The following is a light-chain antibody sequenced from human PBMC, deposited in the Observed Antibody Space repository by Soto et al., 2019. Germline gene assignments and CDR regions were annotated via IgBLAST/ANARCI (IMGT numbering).Light chain of an antibody. J-gene: IGLJ2*01. V-gene: IGLV2-8*01. CDR1: SSDVGGYNY. CDR2: EVS. Sequence: QSALTQPPSASGSPGQSVTISCTGTSSDVGGYNYVSWYQQHPGKAPKLIIYEVSKRPSGVPDRFSASKSGSTASLTVSGLQAEDEADYYCSSYAGSNVVFGRGTKLNVL. CDR3: SSYAGSNVV.